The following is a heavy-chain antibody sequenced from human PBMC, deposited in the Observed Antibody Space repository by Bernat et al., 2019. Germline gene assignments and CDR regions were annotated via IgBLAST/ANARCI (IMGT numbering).Heavy chain of an antibody. CDR3: ARDGYQSSGTYFDY. Sequence: QVQLVESGGGVVQPGRSLRLSCTAPGLSFSNFAMHWVRQAPGKGLEWVAVISNDGSKKYYADSVEGRFTISRDNSRNSLYLQMNSLTIEDTAVYYCARDGYQSSGTYFDYWGLGTLLTVSS. D-gene: IGHD3-22*01. CDR2: ISNDGSKK. CDR1: GLSFSNFA. J-gene: IGHJ4*02. V-gene: IGHV3-30-3*01.